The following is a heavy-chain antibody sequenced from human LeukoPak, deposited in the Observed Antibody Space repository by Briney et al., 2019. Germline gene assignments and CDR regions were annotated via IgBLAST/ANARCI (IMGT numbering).Heavy chain of an antibody. V-gene: IGHV4-59*01. J-gene: IGHJ4*02. CDR1: GGSISSYY. CDR2: IYYSGST. CDR3: ARGYSSGWYDSDY. Sequence: SETLSLTCTVSGGSISSYYWSWIRQPPGKGLEWIGYIYYSGSTNYNPSLKSRVTISVDTSKNQFSLKLSSVTAADTAVYYCARGYSSGWYDSDYWGQGTLVTVSS. D-gene: IGHD6-19*01.